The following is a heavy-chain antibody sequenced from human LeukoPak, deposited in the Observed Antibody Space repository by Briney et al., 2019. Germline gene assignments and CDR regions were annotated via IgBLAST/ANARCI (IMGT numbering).Heavy chain of an antibody. CDR1: GYTFTGYY. CDR3: ARDRVRYYDGNYYYGMDV. CDR2: INPNSGGT. D-gene: IGHD4-23*01. J-gene: IGHJ6*02. V-gene: IGHV1-2*02. Sequence: ASVKVSCKASGYTFTGYYMHWVRQAPRQGLEWMGWINPNSGGTNYAQKFQGRVTMTRDTSISTAYMELSRLRSDDTAVYYCARDRVRYYDGNYYYGMDVWGQGTTVTVSS.